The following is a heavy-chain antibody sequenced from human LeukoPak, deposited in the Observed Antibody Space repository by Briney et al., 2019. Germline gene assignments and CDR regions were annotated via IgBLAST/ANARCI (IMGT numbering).Heavy chain of an antibody. D-gene: IGHD3-22*01. CDR2: INPNSGGT. CDR3: ARSRLTYYYDSSGSSPPTS. Sequence: ASVKVSCKASGYTFTGYYMHWVRQAPGQGLEWMGWINPNSGGTNYAQKFQGRVTMTRDTSISTAYMELSRLRSDDTAVYYCARSRLTYYYDSSGSSPPTSLGQGTLVTVSS. J-gene: IGHJ5*02. CDR1: GYTFTGYY. V-gene: IGHV1-2*02.